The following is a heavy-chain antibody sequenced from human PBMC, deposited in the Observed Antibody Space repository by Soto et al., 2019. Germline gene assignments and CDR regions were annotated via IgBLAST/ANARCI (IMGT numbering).Heavy chain of an antibody. CDR2: SFYRGST. J-gene: IGHJ4*02. CDR1: GGSISSRTHY. V-gene: IGHV4-39*02. D-gene: IGHD3-3*01. CDR3: ATEEGFGVVNPFFEY. Sequence: QLQLQESGPGLVKPSETLSLTCSVSGGSISSRTHYWGWIRQSPGKHLEWIGSSFYRGSTHYNPSLKTRVTISVDTSKNQVSLKVYSVTAADTALYYCATEEGFGVVNPFFEYWGQGILVTVSS.